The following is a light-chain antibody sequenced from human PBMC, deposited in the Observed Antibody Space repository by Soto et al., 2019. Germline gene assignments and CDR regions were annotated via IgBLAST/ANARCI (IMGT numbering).Light chain of an antibody. CDR3: QQYGSSPT. V-gene: IGKV3-20*01. CDR2: GAS. CDR1: QSVSSSY. J-gene: IGKJ4*02. Sequence: DIVLTQSPGTLSLSPGERATLSCRASQSVSSSYFAWYQQKPGQAPRLLIYGASSRATGTPDRFSGSGSGTDLTLTISRREPEDFAVYYCQQYGSSPTFGGGLKVEIK.